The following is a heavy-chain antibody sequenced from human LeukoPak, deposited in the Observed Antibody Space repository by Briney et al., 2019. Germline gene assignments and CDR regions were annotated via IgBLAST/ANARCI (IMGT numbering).Heavy chain of an antibody. CDR1: GYTFTSYY. CDR3: ARGGWNYYDILTGYPTRNWFDP. D-gene: IGHD3-9*01. CDR2: INPNGGST. Sequence: GASVKVSCKASGYTFTSYYMHWVRQAPGQGLEWMGIINPNGGSTSYAQKFQGRVTMTRDMSASTVYMELSSLRSEDTAVYYCARGGWNYYDILTGYPTRNWFDPWGQGTLVTVSS. J-gene: IGHJ5*02. V-gene: IGHV1-46*01.